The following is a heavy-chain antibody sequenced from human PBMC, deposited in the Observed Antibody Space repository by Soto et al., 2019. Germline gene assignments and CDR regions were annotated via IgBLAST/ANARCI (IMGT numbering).Heavy chain of an antibody. Sequence: EVQLVQSGGVVVQRGGSLRLSYAASGFTFDDYTMHWVRQAPGKGLEWVSVISWDGGNTDYADFVKGRFTISRDNSKNSLYLQMNSLRIEDSALYYCVKGRLINYFDSWGQGTLVTVSS. D-gene: IGHD3-10*01. J-gene: IGHJ4*02. CDR1: GFTFDDYT. CDR3: VKGRLINYFDS. V-gene: IGHV3-43*01. CDR2: ISWDGGNT.